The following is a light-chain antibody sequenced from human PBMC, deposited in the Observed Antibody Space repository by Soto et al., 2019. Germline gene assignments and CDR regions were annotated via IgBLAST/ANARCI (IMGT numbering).Light chain of an antibody. Sequence: DIQMTQSPSTLSASVGDRVTITCRASHSIRDCLAWYQQKPGKAPKLLIFDASNLESGVPSRFSGSGSGTEFTLTISSLKPDDCATYHCQQYESYSLTFGGGTKVEIK. CDR1: HSIRDC. CDR2: DAS. CDR3: QQYESYSLT. J-gene: IGKJ4*01. V-gene: IGKV1-5*01.